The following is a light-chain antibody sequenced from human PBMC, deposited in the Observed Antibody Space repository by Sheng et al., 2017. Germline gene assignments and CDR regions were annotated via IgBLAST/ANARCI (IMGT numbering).Light chain of an antibody. CDR1: QSVSSSY. CDR3: QQSGSSPRT. CDR2: GAS. J-gene: IGKJ1*01. V-gene: IGKV3-20*01. Sequence: EIVLTQSPGTLSLSPGERATLSCRASQSVSSSYLAWYQQKPGQAPGLLIHGASSRATGIPDRFSGSGSGADFTLTISRLEPEDFAVYFCQQSGSSPRTFGQGTKVEIK.